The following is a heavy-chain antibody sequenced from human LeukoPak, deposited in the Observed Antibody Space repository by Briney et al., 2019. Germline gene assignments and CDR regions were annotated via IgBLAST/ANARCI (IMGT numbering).Heavy chain of an antibody. D-gene: IGHD3-10*01. CDR3: ASRRGYYGSGSYFY. CDR1: AGPFSGSD. J-gene: IGHJ4*02. V-gene: IGHV4-34*01. Sequence: SDTLALPSEVLAGPFSGSDWSCIRRPPGEGLERLGEINNSGSTNYNPSLKSRVTISVDTSKNQFSLKLSSVTAAHTAVYYCASRRGYYGSGSYFYWGQGTLVTVSS. CDR2: INNSGST.